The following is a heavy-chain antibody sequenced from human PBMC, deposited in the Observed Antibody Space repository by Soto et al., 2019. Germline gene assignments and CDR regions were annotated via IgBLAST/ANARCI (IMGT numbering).Heavy chain of an antibody. CDR1: GGSFSGYY. CDR3: ARGELVAARPRSRPANWFDP. D-gene: IGHD6-6*01. CDR2: INHSGST. V-gene: IGHV4-34*01. Sequence: PSETLSLTCAVYGGSFSGYYWSWIRQPPGKGLEWIGEINHSGSTNYNPSLKSRVTISVDTSKNQFSLKLSSVTAADTAVYYCARGELVAARPRSRPANWFDPWGQGTLVTVSS. J-gene: IGHJ5*02.